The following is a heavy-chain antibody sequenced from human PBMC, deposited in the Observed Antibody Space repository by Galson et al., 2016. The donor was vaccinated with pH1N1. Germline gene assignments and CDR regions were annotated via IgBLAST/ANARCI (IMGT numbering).Heavy chain of an antibody. V-gene: IGHV3-9*01. Sequence: SLRLSCAASGFSFDDHAMHWVRQAPGKGLEWVSGISWNSGAIDYSDSVKGRFTISRDNAKNSLYLQMNSLRPVDTAFYYCARDVASSGYDPYFDFWGQGTLVTVSS. CDR2: ISWNSGAI. CDR3: ARDVASSGYDPYFDF. D-gene: IGHD5-12*01. CDR1: GFSFDDHA. J-gene: IGHJ4*02.